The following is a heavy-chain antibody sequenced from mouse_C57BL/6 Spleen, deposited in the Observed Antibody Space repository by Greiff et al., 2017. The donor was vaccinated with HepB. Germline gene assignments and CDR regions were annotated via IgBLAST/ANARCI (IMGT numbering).Heavy chain of an antibody. CDR3: ARSYYYGSTHYYAMDY. Sequence: QVQLQPGAELVRPGSSVKLSCKASGYTFTSYWMHWVKQRPIQGLEWIGNIDPSDSETHYNQKFKDKATLTVDKSSSTAYMQLSSLTSEDSAVYYCARSYYYGSTHYYAMDYWGQGTSVTVSS. V-gene: IGHV1-52*01. D-gene: IGHD1-1*01. CDR1: GYTFTSYW. CDR2: IDPSDSET. J-gene: IGHJ4*01.